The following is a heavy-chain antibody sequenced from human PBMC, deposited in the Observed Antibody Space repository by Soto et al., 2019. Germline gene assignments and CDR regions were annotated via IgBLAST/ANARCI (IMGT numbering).Heavy chain of an antibody. V-gene: IGHV4-31*03. J-gene: IGHJ5*02. CDR3: ARGRREYSGYDPNWFDL. D-gene: IGHD5-12*01. Sequence: PSETLSLTCTVSGGSISSGGYYWSWIRQHPGKGLEWIGYIYYSGSTYYNPSLKSRVTISVDTSKNQFSLKLSSVTAADTAVYYCARGRREYSGYDPNWFDLWGQGILVTVSS. CDR1: GGSISSGGYY. CDR2: IYYSGST.